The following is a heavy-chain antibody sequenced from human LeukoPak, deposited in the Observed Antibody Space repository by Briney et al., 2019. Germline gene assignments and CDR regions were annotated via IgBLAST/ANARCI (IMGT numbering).Heavy chain of an antibody. CDR2: IYHSGST. J-gene: IGHJ4*02. D-gene: IGHD3-3*01. CDR1: GYSISSGYY. V-gene: IGHV4-38-2*01. Sequence: PSETLSLTCAVSGYSISSGYYWGWIRQPPGKGLEWIGSIYHSGSTYYNPSLKSRVTISVDTSKNQFSLKLSSVTAADTAVYYCARAKGLYYDFWSCHHNFDYWGQGTLVTVSS. CDR3: ARAKGLYYDFWSCHHNFDY.